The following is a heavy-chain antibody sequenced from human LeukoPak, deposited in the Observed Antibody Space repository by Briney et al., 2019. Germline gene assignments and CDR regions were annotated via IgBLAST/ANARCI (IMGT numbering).Heavy chain of an antibody. Sequence: GESLKISCQGSGYIFTTYWIGWVRQMPGKGLEWMGIIYPGDSDTRYSPSFQSQVTISADKSISTAYLQWSSLKASDTAMYYCARRTSSHGMDVWGQGTTVTVSS. CDR3: ARRTSSHGMDV. V-gene: IGHV5-51*01. D-gene: IGHD6-13*01. CDR2: IYPGDSDT. J-gene: IGHJ6*02. CDR1: GYIFTTYW.